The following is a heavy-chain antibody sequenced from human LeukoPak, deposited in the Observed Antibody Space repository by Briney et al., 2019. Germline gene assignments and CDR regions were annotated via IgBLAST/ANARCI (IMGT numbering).Heavy chain of an antibody. CDR1: GGSFSGYY. V-gene: IGHV4-34*01. CDR3: ARQGGGFRMERRNRGEYNWFDP. Sequence: ASETLSLTCAVYGGSFSGYYWSWIRQPPGKGLEWIGEINHSGSTNYNPSLKSRVTISVDTSKNQFSLKLSSVTAADTAVYYCARQGGGFRMERRNRGEYNWFDPWGQGTLVTVSS. D-gene: IGHD1-1*01. CDR2: INHSGST. J-gene: IGHJ5*02.